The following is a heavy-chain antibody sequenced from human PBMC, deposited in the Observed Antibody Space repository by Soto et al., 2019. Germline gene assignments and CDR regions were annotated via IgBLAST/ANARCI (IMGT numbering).Heavy chain of an antibody. J-gene: IGHJ4*02. CDR3: ALILTGTRDGLDY. Sequence: SETLSLTCTVSGGSISSRSYYWGWIRQPSGKGLEWIGSIYYGGSTYDNPSLKSRVTISVDTSKNQFSLKLSSVTAADTAVYYCALILTGTRDGLDYWGQGTLVTVSS. V-gene: IGHV4-39*07. CDR2: IYYGGST. CDR1: GGSISSRSYY. D-gene: IGHD1-7*01.